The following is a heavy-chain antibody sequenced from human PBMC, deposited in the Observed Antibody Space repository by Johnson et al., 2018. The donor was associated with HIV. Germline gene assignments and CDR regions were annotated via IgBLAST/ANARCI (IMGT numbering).Heavy chain of an antibody. CDR2: ISYDGSNK. V-gene: IGHV3-30-3*01. CDR3: ARDHEAVLGAFDI. CDR1: GFTFDDYA. D-gene: IGHD2-8*02. J-gene: IGHJ3*02. Sequence: VESGGGLVKPGRSLRLSCAASGFTFDDYAMHWVRQAPGKGLEWVAVISYDGSNKYYADSVKGRFTISRDNSKNTLYLQMNSLRAEDTAVYYCARDHEAVLGAFDIWGQGTMVTVSS.